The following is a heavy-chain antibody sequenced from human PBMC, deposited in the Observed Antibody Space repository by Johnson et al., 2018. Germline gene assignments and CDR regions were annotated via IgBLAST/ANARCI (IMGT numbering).Heavy chain of an antibody. CDR2: IWYDGSNK. V-gene: IGHV3-33*01. CDR3: ARDLRDIVVVPAAIRGYYYYGMDV. CDR1: GFTFSSYG. Sequence: QVQLVQSGGGVVQPGRSLRLSCAASGFTFSSYGMHWVRQAPGKGLEWVAVIWYDGSNKYYADSVKGRFTISRDNSKNTLYLQMNSLRAEDTAVYYCARDLRDIVVVPAAIRGYYYYGMDVWGQGTTVTVSS. J-gene: IGHJ6*02. D-gene: IGHD2-2*02.